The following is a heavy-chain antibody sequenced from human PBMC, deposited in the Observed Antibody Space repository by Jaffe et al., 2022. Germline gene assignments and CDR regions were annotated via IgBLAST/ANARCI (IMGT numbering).Heavy chain of an antibody. J-gene: IGHJ6*03. CDR1: GFTFSSYG. Sequence: QVQLVESGGGVVQPGGSLRLSCAASGFTFSSYGMHWVRQAPGKGLEWVAFIRYDGSNKYYADSVKGRFTISRDNSKNTLYLQMNSLRAEDTAVYYCAKGSPDYDILTGYYKRMLEAGGYYYMDVWGKGTTVTVSS. CDR2: IRYDGSNK. CDR3: AKGSPDYDILTGYYKRMLEAGGYYYMDV. D-gene: IGHD3-9*01. V-gene: IGHV3-30*02.